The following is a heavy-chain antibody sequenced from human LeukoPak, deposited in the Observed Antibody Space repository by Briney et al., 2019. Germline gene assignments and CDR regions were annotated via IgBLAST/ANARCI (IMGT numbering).Heavy chain of an antibody. V-gene: IGHV1-69*06. CDR1: GGTFSSYA. J-gene: IGHJ6*03. CDR2: IIPIFGTA. Sequence: SVKVSCKASGGTFSSYAISWVRQAPGQGLEWMGRIIPIFGTANYAQKFQGRVTITADKSTSTAYMELSSLRSEDTAVYYCARTAIKGPYYYMGVWGKGTTVTVSS. CDR3: ARTAIKGPYYYMGV.